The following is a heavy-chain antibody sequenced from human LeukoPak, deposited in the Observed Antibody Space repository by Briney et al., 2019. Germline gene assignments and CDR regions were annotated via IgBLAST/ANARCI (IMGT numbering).Heavy chain of an antibody. D-gene: IGHD6-19*01. CDR1: GGSFSGYY. V-gene: IGHV4-59*08. Sequence: PSETLSLTCAVYGGSFSGYYWSWIRQPPGKGLEWIGYIYYSGSTNYNPSLKSRVTISVDTSKNQFSLKLSSVTAADTAVYYCATQQWGFYYMDVWGKGTTVTVSS. CDR3: ATQQWGFYYMDV. J-gene: IGHJ6*03. CDR2: IYYSGST.